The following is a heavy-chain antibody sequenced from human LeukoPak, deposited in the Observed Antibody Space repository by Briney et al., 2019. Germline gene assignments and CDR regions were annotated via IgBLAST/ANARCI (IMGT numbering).Heavy chain of an antibody. D-gene: IGHD5-24*01. J-gene: IGHJ4*02. CDR2: ISGSGSGGST. CDR1: GFTFSSSA. Sequence: GSLKLSCAASGFTFSSSAMSWVRQAPGKGLEWVSSISGSGSGGSTYYADSVKGRFTISRDNSKNTLYLQMNSLIAEDTAVYYCAKSGYNRFDYWGQGTRVTVSS. V-gene: IGHV3-23*01. CDR3: AKSGYNRFDY.